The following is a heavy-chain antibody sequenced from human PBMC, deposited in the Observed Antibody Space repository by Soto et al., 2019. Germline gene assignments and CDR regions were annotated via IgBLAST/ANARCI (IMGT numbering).Heavy chain of an antibody. D-gene: IGHD1-26*01. CDR3: ARLASGSYDY. CDR2: ISPMVGIA. J-gene: IGHJ4*02. CDR1: GGTFSNYI. Sequence: QVQLVKSGAEVKKPGSSVRVSCKASGGTFSNYIISWVRQAPGQGLEWMGRISPMVGIAIYAQKFQGRIAITADKSTSIAYLEVTSLRNEDTAFYYCARLASGSYDYWGQGTLITVSS. V-gene: IGHV1-69*02.